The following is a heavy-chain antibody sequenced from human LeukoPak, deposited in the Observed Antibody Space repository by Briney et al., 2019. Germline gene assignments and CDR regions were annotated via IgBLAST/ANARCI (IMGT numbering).Heavy chain of an antibody. CDR1: GYTFTGYY. V-gene: IGHV1-2*02. CDR2: INPNSGGT. CDR3: ARDFPRYCSGGSCYSFGY. D-gene: IGHD2-15*01. J-gene: IGHJ4*02. Sequence: ASVKVSCKASGYTFTGYYMHWVRQHPGQGLEWMGWINPNSGGTNYAQKFQGRVTMTRDTSISTAYMELSRLRSDDTAVYYCARDFPRYCSGGSCYSFGYWGQGTLVTVSS.